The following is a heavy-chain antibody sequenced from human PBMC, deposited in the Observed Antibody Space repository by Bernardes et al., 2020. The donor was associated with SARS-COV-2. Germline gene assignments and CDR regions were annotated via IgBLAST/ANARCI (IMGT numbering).Heavy chain of an antibody. J-gene: IGHJ4*02. V-gene: IGHV3-23*01. CDR1: GFTFSNYA. CDR3: AKPFYRSGSYGGVFEY. D-gene: IGHD6-19*01. CDR2: ISGSGDST. Sequence: GGSLRLSCAASGFTFSNYAMTWVRQAPGKGLECVSSISGSGDSTYYADSVKGRFTISRDNSKNTLFLQMNSLRGEDTAVYYCAKPFYRSGSYGGVFEYWGQGTLVTGSP.